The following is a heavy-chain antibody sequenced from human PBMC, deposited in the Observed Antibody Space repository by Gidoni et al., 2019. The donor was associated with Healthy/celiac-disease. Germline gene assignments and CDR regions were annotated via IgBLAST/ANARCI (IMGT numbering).Heavy chain of an antibody. D-gene: IGHD3-3*01. CDR2: ISSSSSTI. CDR3: ARDYYDFWSGYYGADAFDI. V-gene: IGHV3-48*04. CDR1: GFTLSSYS. J-gene: IGHJ3*02. Sequence: EVQLVESGGGLVQPGGSLRLSCAASGFTLSSYSMTWVRQAPGKGLEWVSYISSSSSTIYYADSVKGRFTISRDNAKNSLYLQMNSLRAEDTAVYYCARDYYDFWSGYYGADAFDIWGQGTMVTVSS.